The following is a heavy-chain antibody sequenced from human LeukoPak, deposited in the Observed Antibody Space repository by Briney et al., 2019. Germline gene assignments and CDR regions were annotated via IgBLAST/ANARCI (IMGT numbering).Heavy chain of an antibody. CDR1: GDTFTSYD. Sequence: ASVKGSCKASGDTFTSYDINWGREATGQGLEWMGWINPNSGNTGYAQKFQGRVTMTRNTSISTAYMELSSLRSEDTAVYYCARHPYYGSGRYVICIDAWGQGTTVTVSS. CDR3: ARHPYYGSGRYVICIDA. V-gene: IGHV1-8*01. D-gene: IGHD3-10*01. CDR2: INPNSGNT. J-gene: IGHJ6*02.